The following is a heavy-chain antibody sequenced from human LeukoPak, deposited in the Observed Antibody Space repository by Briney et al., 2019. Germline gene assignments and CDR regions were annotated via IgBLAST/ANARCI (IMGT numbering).Heavy chain of an antibody. V-gene: IGHV3-7*04. CDR2: IKQDGSEK. CDR3: ARGGGLDV. Sequence: GGSLRLSCAASGFSFSNYWMDWVRQAPGKGLEWVANIKQDGSEKKCLDSVKGRFTISRDNAKNSLYLQMGNLRAEDTAVYFCARGGGLDVWGQGATVTVSS. J-gene: IGHJ6*02. CDR1: GFSFSNYW.